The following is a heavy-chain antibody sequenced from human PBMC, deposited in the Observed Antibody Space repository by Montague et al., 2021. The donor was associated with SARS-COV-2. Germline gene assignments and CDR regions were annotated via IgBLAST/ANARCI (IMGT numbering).Heavy chain of an antibody. J-gene: IGHJ4*02. D-gene: IGHD2-15*01. Sequence: SETLSLTCTVSGDSIRNSDYSWGWVRQPPGKGLEWIGNIYNGGTTFYXXXLKSRVTIFVGTSKNQFSLKLSSVTAADTAVYYCATRTRYPQNDFGFWGQGTLVTVSS. CDR3: ATRTRYPQNDFGF. CDR1: GDSIRNSDYS. V-gene: IGHV4-39*01. CDR2: IYNGGTT.